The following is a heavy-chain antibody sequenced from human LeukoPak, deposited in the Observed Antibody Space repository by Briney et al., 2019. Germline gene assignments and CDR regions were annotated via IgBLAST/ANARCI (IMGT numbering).Heavy chain of an antibody. J-gene: IGHJ5*02. CDR1: GYTFSNYG. Sequence: GASVKVSCKASGYTFSNYGIIWVRQAPGQGLEWMGWISAYNGNTNYAQKLQGRVTMTTDTSTSTAYMELRSLRSDDTAVYYCARPAGNALRDNWFDPWGQGTLSPSPQ. D-gene: IGHD4-17*01. CDR3: ARPAGNALRDNWFDP. CDR2: ISAYNGNT. V-gene: IGHV1-18*01.